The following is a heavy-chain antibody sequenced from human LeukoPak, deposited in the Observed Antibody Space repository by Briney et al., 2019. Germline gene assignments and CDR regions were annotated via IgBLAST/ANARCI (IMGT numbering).Heavy chain of an antibody. V-gene: IGHV1-69*06. D-gene: IGHD2-15*01. CDR2: IIPIFGTA. J-gene: IGHJ5*02. CDR1: GGTFSSYA. CDR3: ARTVGYCSGGSCYSFGPSPWSGWFDP. Sequence: SVKVSCKASGGTFSSYAISWVRQAAGQGPEWMGGIIPIFGTANYAQKFQGRVTITADKSTSTAYMELSSLRSEDTAVYYCARTVGYCSGGSCYSFGPSPWSGWFDPWGQGTLVTVSS.